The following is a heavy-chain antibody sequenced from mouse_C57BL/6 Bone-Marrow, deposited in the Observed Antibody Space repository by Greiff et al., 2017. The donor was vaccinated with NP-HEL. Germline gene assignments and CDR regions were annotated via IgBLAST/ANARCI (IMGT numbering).Heavy chain of an antibody. CDR2: INSDGGST. V-gene: IGHV5-2*01. D-gene: IGHD2-1*01. J-gene: IGHJ3*01. CDR3: ASFYYGNYGVAY. CDR1: EYEFPSHD. Sequence: EVHLVESGGGLVQPGESLKLSCESNEYEFPSHDMSWVRKTPEKRLELVAAINSDGGSTYYPDTMERRFIISRDNTKKTLYLQMSSLRSEDTALYYCASFYYGNYGVAYWGQGTLVTVSA.